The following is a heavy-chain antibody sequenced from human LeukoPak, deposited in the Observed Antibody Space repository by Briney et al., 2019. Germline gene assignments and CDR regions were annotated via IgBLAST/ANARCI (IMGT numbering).Heavy chain of an antibody. Sequence: PGGSLRLSCAASGFTFSSYAMSWVRQPPGKGLEWIGEINQSGSTNYNPSLKSRVTISVDTSKKQFSLNLSPATAADTAVYYCAAGCSSTSCYWYYYTDVWGKGTTVTVSS. CDR1: GFTFSSYA. V-gene: IGHV4-34*08. CDR3: AAGCSSTSCYWYYYTDV. CDR2: INQSGST. D-gene: IGHD2-2*01. J-gene: IGHJ6*03.